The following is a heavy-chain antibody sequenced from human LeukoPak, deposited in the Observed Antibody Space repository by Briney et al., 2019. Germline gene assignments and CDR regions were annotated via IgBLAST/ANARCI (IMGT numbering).Heavy chain of an antibody. CDR2: ISGSGGST. J-gene: IGHJ4*02. V-gene: IGHV3-23*01. D-gene: IGHD3-10*01. Sequence: GGSLRLSCAASGFTFSSYGMSWVRQAPGKGLEWVSAISGSGGSTYYADSVKGRFTISRDNAKNSLYLQMNSLRAEDTAVYYCARSYYYGSGSYFALDYWGQGTLVTVSS. CDR1: GFTFSSYG. CDR3: ARSYYYGSGSYFALDY.